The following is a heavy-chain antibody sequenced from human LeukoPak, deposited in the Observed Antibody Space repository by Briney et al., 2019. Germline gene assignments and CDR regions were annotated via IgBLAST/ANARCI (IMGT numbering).Heavy chain of an antibody. Sequence: PSETLSLTCVVYGGSFSDYYWTWVRQPPGKGLEWIGEINHSGATKYKPSLKSRVTISIDTSNNQFSLKRNSVTAADTAVYYCARGEGTLAGRRWPYSFYYYVDVWGKGTTVTVPS. V-gene: IGHV4-34*01. CDR1: GGSFSDYY. D-gene: IGHD6-19*01. CDR3: ARGEGTLAGRRWPYSFYYYVDV. J-gene: IGHJ6*03. CDR2: INHSGAT.